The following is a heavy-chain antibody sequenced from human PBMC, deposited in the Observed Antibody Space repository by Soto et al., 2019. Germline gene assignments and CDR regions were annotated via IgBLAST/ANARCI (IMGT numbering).Heavy chain of an antibody. J-gene: IGHJ5*02. CDR1: GFTFSDYY. D-gene: IGHD5-12*01. CDR2: ISSSGSTI. V-gene: IGHV3-11*01. Sequence: GGSLRLSCAASGFTFSDYYMSWIRQAPGKGLEWVSYISSSGSTIYYADSVKGRFTISRDNAKNSLYLQMNSLRAEDTAVYYCARVPEVGGYELQYNWFDPWGQGTPVTVSS. CDR3: ARVPEVGGYELQYNWFDP.